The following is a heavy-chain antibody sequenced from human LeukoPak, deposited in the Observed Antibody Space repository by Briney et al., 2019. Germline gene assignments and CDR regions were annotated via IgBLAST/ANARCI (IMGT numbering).Heavy chain of an antibody. D-gene: IGHD6-19*01. Sequence: ASVKVSCKASGGTFSSYVITWVRQAPGQGLEGMGGIIPMFGTADYAQKFQGRVTITADESTSTAYMQLSRLRSEDTAVYSCARGAYSSGSYYFDHWGQGTLVTVSS. CDR2: IIPMFGTA. J-gene: IGHJ4*02. CDR3: ARGAYSSGSYYFDH. V-gene: IGHV1-69*01. CDR1: GGTFSSYV.